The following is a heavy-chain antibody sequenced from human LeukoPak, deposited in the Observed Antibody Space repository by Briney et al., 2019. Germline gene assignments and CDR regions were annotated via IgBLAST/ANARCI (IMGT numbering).Heavy chain of an antibody. CDR2: INPFFGTA. V-gene: IGHV1-69*06. CDR1: GGTFSSYA. Sequence: GASVKVSCKASGGTFSSYAISWVRQAPGQGPEWLGGINPFFGTANYAQKFQGSLTTTADKSTSTAYMELSSLRSEDSAVYYCAREKPRGYSYGSPFDYWGQGTLVTVSS. J-gene: IGHJ4*02. D-gene: IGHD5-18*01. CDR3: AREKPRGYSYGSPFDY.